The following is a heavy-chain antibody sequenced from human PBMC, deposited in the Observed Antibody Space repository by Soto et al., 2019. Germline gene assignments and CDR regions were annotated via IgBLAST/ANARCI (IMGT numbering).Heavy chain of an antibody. Sequence: GGSLRLSCAASGFTFGNHWMHWVRQAPGKGLEWVSRMNSDGSTTNYADSVKGRFTVSRDNAKNTLYLQMNSLRAEDTAVYYCATAEVDYGGPGALVTVSS. CDR3: ATAEVDY. J-gene: IGHJ4*01. CDR2: MNSDGSTT. V-gene: IGHV3-74*01. CDR1: GFTFGNHW.